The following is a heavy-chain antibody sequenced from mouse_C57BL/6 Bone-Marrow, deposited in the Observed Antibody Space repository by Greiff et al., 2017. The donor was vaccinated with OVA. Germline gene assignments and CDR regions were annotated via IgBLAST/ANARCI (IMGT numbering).Heavy chain of an antibody. Sequence: DVKLVESGGGLVKPGGSLKLSCAASGFTFSDYGMHWVRQAPEQGLEWVAYISRGSSTIYYADTVKGRFTISRDNAKNTLFLQMTSLRSEDTAMYYCAISLWYFDVWGTGTTVTVSS. V-gene: IGHV5-17*01. CDR3: AISLWYFDV. CDR2: ISRGSSTI. D-gene: IGHD6-1*01. CDR1: GFTFSDYG. J-gene: IGHJ1*03.